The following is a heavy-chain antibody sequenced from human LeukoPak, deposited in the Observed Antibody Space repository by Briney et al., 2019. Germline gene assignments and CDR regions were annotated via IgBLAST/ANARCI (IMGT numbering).Heavy chain of an antibody. CDR3: ARARSSGWYILDY. D-gene: IGHD6-19*01. CDR2: IKQDGSEK. V-gene: IGHV3-7*03. J-gene: IGHJ4*02. CDR1: GFTFSSYW. Sequence: GGSLRLSCAASGFTFSSYWMSWVRQAPGKGLEWVANIKQDGSEKYYVDSVKGRFTISRDNAKNSLYLQMNSLRAEDTAVYYCARARSSGWYILDYWGQGTLVTVSS.